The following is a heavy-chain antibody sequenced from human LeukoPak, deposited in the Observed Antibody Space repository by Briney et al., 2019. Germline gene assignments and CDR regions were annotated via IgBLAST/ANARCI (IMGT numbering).Heavy chain of an antibody. V-gene: IGHV4-30-4*01. CDR1: GVSISSGDYY. Sequence: SKTLSLTCTVSGVSISSGDYYWSWIRQPPGKGLEWIGYMYYSGSTYYNPSLKSRLTISLDTSKNQFSLKLSSVTAADTAVYYCARPYYYDSRIDPWGQGTLVTVSS. CDR3: ARPYYYDSRIDP. CDR2: MYYSGST. J-gene: IGHJ5*02. D-gene: IGHD3-22*01.